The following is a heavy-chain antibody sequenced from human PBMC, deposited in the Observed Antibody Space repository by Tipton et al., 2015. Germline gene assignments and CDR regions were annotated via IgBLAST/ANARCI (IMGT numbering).Heavy chain of an antibody. V-gene: IGHV3-20*04. D-gene: IGHD6-13*01. J-gene: IGHJ4*02. CDR3: AREGSSWYFGVY. CDR1: GFTFSSYW. Sequence: SLRLSCAASGFTFSSYWMHWVRQAPGKGLVWVAGIDWNGGRTGYADSVKGRFIISRDNAQNSLFLQMNSLTAEDTAFYYCAREGSSWYFGVYWGQGTLVSVSS. CDR2: IDWNGGRT.